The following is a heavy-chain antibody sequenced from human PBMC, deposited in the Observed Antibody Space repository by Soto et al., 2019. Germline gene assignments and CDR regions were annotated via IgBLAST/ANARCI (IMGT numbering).Heavy chain of an antibody. CDR2: IDPSDSYT. J-gene: IGHJ4*02. Sequence: GESLKISCKGSGYSFTSYWISWVRQMPGKGLEWMGRIDPSDSYTNYSPSFQGHVSISADKSISTTYLQWSSLKASDTAMYYCARLQAAAGDNDLTFDDWGQGTPVTVSS. CDR1: GYSFTSYW. CDR3: ARLQAAAGDNDLTFDD. V-gene: IGHV5-10-1*01. D-gene: IGHD6-13*01.